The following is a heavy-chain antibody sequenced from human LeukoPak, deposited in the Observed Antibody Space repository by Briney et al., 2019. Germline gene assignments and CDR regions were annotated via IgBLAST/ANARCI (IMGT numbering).Heavy chain of an antibody. Sequence: SETLSLTCTVSGGSISSYYWSWLRQPPGKGLEWIGYIYYSGSTNYNPSLKSRVTISVDTSKNQFSLKLSSVTAADTAVYYCARGYSGQDAFDIWGQGTMVTVSS. CDR3: ARGYSGQDAFDI. CDR1: GGSISSYY. CDR2: IYYSGST. V-gene: IGHV4-59*01. J-gene: IGHJ3*02. D-gene: IGHD5-12*01.